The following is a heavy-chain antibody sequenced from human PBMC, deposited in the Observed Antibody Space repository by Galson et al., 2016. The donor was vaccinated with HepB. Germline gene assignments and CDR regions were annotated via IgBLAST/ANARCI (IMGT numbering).Heavy chain of an antibody. D-gene: IGHD3-22*01. V-gene: IGHV3-48*02. J-gene: IGHJ6*02. Sequence: SLRLSCAASGFSLSSYSMNWVRQAPGKGLEWVSYISSSFSPIYYADSVQGRFTISRDNAKNSLYLQMNSMRHGDTAVYYCARAGPHYYDSNGMDVWGQGTTVPVSS. CDR1: GFSLSSYS. CDR3: ARAGPHYYDSNGMDV. CDR2: ISSSFSPI.